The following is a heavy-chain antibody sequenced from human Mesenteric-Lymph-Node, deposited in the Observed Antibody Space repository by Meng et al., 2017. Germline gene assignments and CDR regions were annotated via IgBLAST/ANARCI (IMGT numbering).Heavy chain of an antibody. CDR2: ISSSSSYI. CDR3: ARVAKTDY. Sequence: GGSLRLSCAASGFTFSTYAMSWVRQAPGKGLEWVSSISSSSSYIYYADSVKGRFTISRDNAKNSLYLQMNSLRAEDTAVYYCARVAKTDYWGQGTLVTVSS. CDR1: GFTFSTYA. J-gene: IGHJ4*02. V-gene: IGHV3-21*01.